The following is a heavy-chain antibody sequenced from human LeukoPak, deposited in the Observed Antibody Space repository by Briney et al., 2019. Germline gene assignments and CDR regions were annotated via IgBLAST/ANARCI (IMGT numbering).Heavy chain of an antibody. CDR2: FSGISTAT. J-gene: IGHJ4*02. D-gene: IGHD5-18*01. CDR3: AKDSGINGYYPFDS. Sequence: PGGPLRLSCAASGFTFRSYSMNWVRQAPGKGLEWVAAFSGISTATYYADSVTGRFTISRDNSKNTLYLQMNSLRAEDTAIYYCAKDSGINGYYPFDSWGQGTLVTVSS. V-gene: IGHV3-23*01. CDR1: GFTFRSYS.